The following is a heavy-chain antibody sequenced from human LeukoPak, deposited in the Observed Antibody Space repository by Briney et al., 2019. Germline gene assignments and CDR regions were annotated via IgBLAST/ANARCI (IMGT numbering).Heavy chain of an antibody. D-gene: IGHD6-6*01. CDR1: GGSVSNYY. CDR2: IYYTET. J-gene: IGHJ6*03. CDR3: ARGSSSSSYYYYYYMDV. V-gene: IGHV4-59*02. Sequence: SETLSLTCTVSGGSVSNYYWSWIRQSPGKGLEWIGYIYYTETSYNPSLKSRVTISADTSKNQFSLKLSSVTAADTAVYYCARGSSSSSYYYYYYMDVWGKGTTVTVSS.